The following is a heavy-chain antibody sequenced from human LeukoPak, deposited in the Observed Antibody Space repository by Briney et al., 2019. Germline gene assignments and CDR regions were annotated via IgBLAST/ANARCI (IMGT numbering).Heavy chain of an antibody. D-gene: IGHD3-22*01. V-gene: IGHV1-69*04. CDR2: IIPILGIA. CDR1: GGTFSSYT. Sequence: SLKVSCTASGGTFSSYTISWGRQTPGQGLEWMGRIIPILGIANYAQKFQGRVTITADKSTSTAYMELSSLRSEDTAVYYCARDYYDSSGYYPDAFDIWGQGTMVTVSS. CDR3: ARDYYDSSGYYPDAFDI. J-gene: IGHJ3*02.